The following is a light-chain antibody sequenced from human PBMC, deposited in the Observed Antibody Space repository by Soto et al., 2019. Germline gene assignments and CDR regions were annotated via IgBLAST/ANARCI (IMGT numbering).Light chain of an antibody. CDR1: ESVKRN. CDR3: QHYNNWPLT. V-gene: IGKV3-15*01. CDR2: DAS. Sequence: IVMTQSPVTLSVSPGGRATLSCRASESVKRNLAWYQQRPGQSPRLLLYDASTRATGIPARFSGSGSGTEFTLSITSLQSDDFAFYFCQHYNNWPLTFGGGTKVEIK. J-gene: IGKJ4*01.